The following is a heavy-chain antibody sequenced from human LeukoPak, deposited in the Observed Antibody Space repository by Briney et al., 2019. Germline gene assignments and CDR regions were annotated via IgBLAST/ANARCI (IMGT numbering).Heavy chain of an antibody. D-gene: IGHD4-17*01. CDR1: GYSISSGYY. V-gene: IGHV4-38-2*02. CDR2: IYHSGST. CDR3: ARGRLRGVKGPLMDV. Sequence: KPSETLSLTCTVSGYSISSGYYWGWIRQPPGKGLEWIGSIYHSGSTYYNPSLKSRVTISVDTSKNQFSLKLSSVTAADTAVYYCARGRLRGVKGPLMDVWGKGTTVTVSS. J-gene: IGHJ6*03.